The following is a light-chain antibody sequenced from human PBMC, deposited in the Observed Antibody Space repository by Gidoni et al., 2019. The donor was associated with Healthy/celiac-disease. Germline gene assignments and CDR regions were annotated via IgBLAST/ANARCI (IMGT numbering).Light chain of an antibody. Sequence: KVGKAPKLLIYYASRFSGSGSGTEFTLTISSLQPDDFASYYCQQYNSYSAFGQGTKVEIK. CDR3: QQYNSYSA. J-gene: IGKJ1*01. CDR2: YAS. V-gene: IGKV1-5*01.